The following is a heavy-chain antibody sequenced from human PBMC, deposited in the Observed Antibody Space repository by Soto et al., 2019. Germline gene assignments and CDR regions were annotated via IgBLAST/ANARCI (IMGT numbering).Heavy chain of an antibody. Sequence: QLQLQESGPGLVKPSETLSLTCTVSGGSISSSSYYWGWIRQPPGKGLEWIGSIYYSGSTYYNPYLKSRVTLAVDTSNNQCSLKLSSVPAEDTAVYYCARHRSQTDRSSWPSNWFDPWGQGTLVTVSS. CDR1: GGSISSSSYY. CDR2: IYYSGST. D-gene: IGHD6-13*01. J-gene: IGHJ5*02. CDR3: ARHRSQTDRSSWPSNWFDP. V-gene: IGHV4-39*01.